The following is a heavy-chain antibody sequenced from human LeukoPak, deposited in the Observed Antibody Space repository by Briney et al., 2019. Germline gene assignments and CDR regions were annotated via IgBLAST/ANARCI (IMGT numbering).Heavy chain of an antibody. V-gene: IGHV3-30-3*01. Sequence: AGRSLRLSCAASGFTFSTYAMHWVRQAPGKGLEWVALISYDGSNKYYADSVKGRFTISRDNSKNTLYLQMNSLRVEDTAVYYCAREGQPSGAFDIWGQGTMVTVSS. J-gene: IGHJ3*02. CDR3: AREGQPSGAFDI. D-gene: IGHD3-10*01. CDR2: ISYDGSNK. CDR1: GFTFSTYA.